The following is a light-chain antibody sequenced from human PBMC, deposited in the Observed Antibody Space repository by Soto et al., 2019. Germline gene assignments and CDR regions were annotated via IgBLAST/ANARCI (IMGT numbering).Light chain of an antibody. V-gene: IGLV2-11*01. Sequence: QSALTQPRSVSGSPGQSVTISCTGTSGDVGGYNFVSRYQQHPGKAPKLMIYDVNRRPSGVPGRFSGSKSGNTASLTISGLQAEDEADYYCCSFAGTYTHYVFGTGTKVTVL. CDR3: CSFAGTYTHYV. CDR2: DVN. J-gene: IGLJ1*01. CDR1: SGDVGGYNF.